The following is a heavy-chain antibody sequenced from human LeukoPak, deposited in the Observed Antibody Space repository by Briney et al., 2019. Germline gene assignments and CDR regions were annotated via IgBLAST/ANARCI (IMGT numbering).Heavy chain of an antibody. Sequence: GESLKISCTGSGFSFTNYWIGWVRQMPGKGLEWMGIIYPGDSDTRYSPSFQGQVTISADKSITTAYLQWSSLKASDTAMYYCARSYSNSWGAFDIWGQGTMVTVSS. CDR3: ARSYSNSWGAFDI. CDR1: GFSFTNYW. J-gene: IGHJ3*02. D-gene: IGHD6-13*01. V-gene: IGHV5-51*01. CDR2: IYPGDSDT.